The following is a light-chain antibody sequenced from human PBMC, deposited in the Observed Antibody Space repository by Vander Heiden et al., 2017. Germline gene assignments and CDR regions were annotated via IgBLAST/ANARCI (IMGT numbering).Light chain of an antibody. CDR3: QQYDYLPPT. CDR2: DAS. J-gene: IGKJ5*01. Sequence: DIQMTQSPSSLSASVGARLTITRQASLDTTNFLHWYQQKPGKAPKLLIYDASNLETGVPARFSGSGSGTHFTFTISSLQPEDVAAYYCQQYDYLPPTFGQGTRLEIK. CDR1: LDTTNF. V-gene: IGKV1-33*01.